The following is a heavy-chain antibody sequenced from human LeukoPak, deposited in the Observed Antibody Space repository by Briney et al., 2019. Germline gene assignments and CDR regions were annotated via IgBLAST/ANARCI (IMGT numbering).Heavy chain of an antibody. D-gene: IGHD2-15*01. CDR2: INPNSGCT. Sequence: SSVKVSCKACGYTFTGYYMHWVRQAPGQGLEWMGWINPNSGCTNYAQKFQGRVTMTRDTSISTAYMELSRLRCDDRAVYYCARWVRYCSGGSCSIFDYGGQGTLVTVSS. CDR1: GYTFTGYY. J-gene: IGHJ4*02. CDR3: ARWVRYCSGGSCSIFDY. V-gene: IGHV1-2*02.